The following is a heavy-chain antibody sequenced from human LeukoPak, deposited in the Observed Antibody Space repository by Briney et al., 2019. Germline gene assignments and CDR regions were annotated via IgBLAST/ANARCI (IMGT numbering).Heavy chain of an antibody. CDR2: ISGSGVST. CDR1: GFTLSSYA. Sequence: GGSLRLSCAASGFTLSSYAMSWVRQAPGKGLEWVSSISGSGVSTHYADSVKGRFTISRDNSKNTLYLQMNSLRAEDTAVYYCAKGGYSDYGDYWGQGTLVTVSS. V-gene: IGHV3-23*01. J-gene: IGHJ4*02. D-gene: IGHD5-12*01. CDR3: AKGGYSDYGDY.